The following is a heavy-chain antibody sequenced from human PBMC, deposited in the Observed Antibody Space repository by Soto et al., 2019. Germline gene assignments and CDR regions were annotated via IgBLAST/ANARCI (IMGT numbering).Heavy chain of an antibody. V-gene: IGHV3-74*01. CDR3: ASGGSSLNFDS. CDR2: INIDGSST. J-gene: IGHJ4*02. Sequence: EVPPVESGGGLVQPGGSLRPSCAASGFTFRSYWIQWDRPAPGRGLVWVPWINIDGSSTSYADSVKGRFTISRDKAKNTLYLQMNSLRAEDTAVYYCASGGSSLNFDSWGQGALVTVSS. CDR1: GFTFRSYW. D-gene: IGHD6-6*01.